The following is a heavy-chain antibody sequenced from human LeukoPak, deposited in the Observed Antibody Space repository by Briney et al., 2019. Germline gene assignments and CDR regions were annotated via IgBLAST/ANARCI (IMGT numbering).Heavy chain of an antibody. J-gene: IGHJ5*02. CDR1: GFIFSNCG. Sequence: GGSLRLSCAASGFIFSNCGTHWVPQAPGKGLEWVAVISYDGVYTYYADSVKGRFTISRDNSKNTLYLQMNSLRPEDTALYYCARDSRIVGPSSLDPWGQGTPVTVSS. CDR2: ISYDGVYT. V-gene: IGHV3-30*03. D-gene: IGHD1-26*01. CDR3: ARDSRIVGPSSLDP.